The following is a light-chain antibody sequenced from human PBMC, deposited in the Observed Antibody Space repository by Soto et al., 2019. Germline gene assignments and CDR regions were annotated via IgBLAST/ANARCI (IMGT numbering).Light chain of an antibody. CDR2: LAS. Sequence: DVVMTQSPLSLAVTPGEPASISCRSSQSLLDSDGNTHLDWYLQKPGQSPQLLIYLASHRASGVPDRFSGSGSGTDFTLKISRVEAEDVGVYYCMQGLQTPTFGQGTKLEIK. CDR1: QSLLDSDGNTH. CDR3: MQGLQTPT. V-gene: IGKV2-28*01. J-gene: IGKJ2*01.